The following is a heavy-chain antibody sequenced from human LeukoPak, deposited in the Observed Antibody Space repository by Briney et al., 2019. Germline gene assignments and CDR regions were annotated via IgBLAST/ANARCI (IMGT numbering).Heavy chain of an antibody. J-gene: IGHJ6*03. V-gene: IGHV3-30*04. D-gene: IGHD2-15*01. Sequence: GGSLRLSCATSGFTFSGYAMHWVRQAPGKGLEWVAVISYDGNHKSYADSVKGRFTISRDNSKNTLYMQLNSLRAEDTAVYYCARFPGSAEYRHYYYMDVWGKGTTVTVSS. CDR1: GFTFSGYA. CDR2: ISYDGNHK. CDR3: ARFPGSAEYRHYYYMDV.